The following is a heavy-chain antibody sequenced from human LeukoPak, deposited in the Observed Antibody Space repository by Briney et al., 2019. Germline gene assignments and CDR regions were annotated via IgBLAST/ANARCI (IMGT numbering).Heavy chain of an antibody. D-gene: IGHD6-6*01. Sequence: PGGSLRLSCAASGFTFSSYAMGRVRQAPGKGLEWVSAISGRGDRTYYADSVKGRFTISRDNSKNTLYLQMNSLRAEDTAVYYCAKEQSSSGFFDYWGQGTLVTVSS. CDR2: ISGRGDRT. V-gene: IGHV3-23*01. CDR1: GFTFSSYA. J-gene: IGHJ4*02. CDR3: AKEQSSSGFFDY.